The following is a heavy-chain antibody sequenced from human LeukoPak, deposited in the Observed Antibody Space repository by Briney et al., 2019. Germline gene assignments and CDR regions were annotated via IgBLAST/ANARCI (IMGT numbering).Heavy chain of an antibody. CDR2: IRSKAYGGTT. CDR3: TTDPEWLLLGYFQH. CDR1: GFTFGDYA. J-gene: IGHJ1*01. V-gene: IGHV3-49*04. D-gene: IGHD3-22*01. Sequence: GGSLRLSCTASGFTFGDYAMSWVRQAPGKGLEWVGFIRSKAYGGTTEYAASVKGRFTISRDDSKSIAYLQMNSLKTEDTAVYYCTTDPEWLLLGYFQHWGQGTLVTVSS.